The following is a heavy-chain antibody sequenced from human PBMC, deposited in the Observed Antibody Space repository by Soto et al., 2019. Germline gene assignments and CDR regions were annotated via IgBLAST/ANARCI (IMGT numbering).Heavy chain of an antibody. J-gene: IGHJ5*02. CDR2: ISYNGINT. CDR3: ARGGGSDWHSPYFDP. V-gene: IGHV3-30-3*01. Sequence: QVQLVESGGGVVHPGKSLRLSCAASGFIFTSYAIHWVRQAPGKGLEWVALISYNGINTYYADSVKGRFTISRDNSNNSLYLQMNSLRSEDTATYYCARGGGSDWHSPYFDPWGQGTLVTVSS. CDR1: GFIFTSYA. D-gene: IGHD6-19*01.